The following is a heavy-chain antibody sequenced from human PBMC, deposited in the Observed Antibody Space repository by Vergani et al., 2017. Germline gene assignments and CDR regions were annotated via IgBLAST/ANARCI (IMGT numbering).Heavy chain of an antibody. CDR3: ARHSTVEWLVKLGWIDP. CDR1: GASIRSSNYY. V-gene: IGHV4-39*01. J-gene: IGHJ5*02. CDR2: IYYSGST. Sequence: QLQLQESGPGLVKPSATLSLTCSVSGASIRSSNYYWGWIRQPPGKGLAWIASIYYSGSTYYNPSLKSRVTISVDTSKNQFSLKLSSVTAADTAVYFCARHSTVEWLVKLGWIDPWGQGSLVTVSS. D-gene: IGHD6-19*01.